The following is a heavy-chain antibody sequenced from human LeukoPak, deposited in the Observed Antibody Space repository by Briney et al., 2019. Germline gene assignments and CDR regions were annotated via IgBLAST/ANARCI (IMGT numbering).Heavy chain of an antibody. J-gene: IGHJ4*02. CDR1: GFTFSSYG. CDR3: AKGARITMIVVVTVDY. D-gene: IGHD3-22*01. V-gene: IGHV3-23*01. CDR2: ISGSGGST. Sequence: GGSLRLSCAASGFTFSSYGMSWVRQAPGKGLEWVSAISGSGGSTYYADSVKGRFTISRDNSKNTLYLQMNSLRAEDTAVYYCAKGARITMIVVVTVDYWGQGTLVTVSS.